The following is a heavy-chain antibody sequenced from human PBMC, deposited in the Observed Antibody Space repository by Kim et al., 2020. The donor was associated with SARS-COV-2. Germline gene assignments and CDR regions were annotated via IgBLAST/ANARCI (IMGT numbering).Heavy chain of an antibody. J-gene: IGHJ4*02. Sequence: ASVKVSCKASGFTFTSYHMHWVRQAPGQGLEWMGIIDPNGGSTSYAQKFQGRLTMTRDTSTSTDYMELSSLRSEDTAVFYCARDRSGSWTIDYWGQGTLVTVSS. CDR3: ARDRSGSWTIDY. CDR1: GFTFTSYH. V-gene: IGHV1-46*01. CDR2: IDPNGGST. D-gene: IGHD2-15*01.